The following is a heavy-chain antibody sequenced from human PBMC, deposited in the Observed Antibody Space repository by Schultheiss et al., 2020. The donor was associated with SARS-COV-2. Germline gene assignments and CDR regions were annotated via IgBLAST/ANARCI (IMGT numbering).Heavy chain of an antibody. CDR2: INSDGSST. Sequence: GGSLRLSCAASGFTFSSYWMHWVRQAPGKGLVWVSRINSDGSSTSYADSVKGRFTISRDNAKNTLYLQMNSLRAEDTAVYYCARDLRLGIAVAGNTRGVDYWGQGTLVTAPQ. J-gene: IGHJ4*02. CDR3: ARDLRLGIAVAGNTRGVDY. CDR1: GFTFSSYW. D-gene: IGHD6-19*01. V-gene: IGHV3-74*01.